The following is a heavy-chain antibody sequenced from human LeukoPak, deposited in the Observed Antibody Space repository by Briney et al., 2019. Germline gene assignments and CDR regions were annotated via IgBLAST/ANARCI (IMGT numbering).Heavy chain of an antibody. J-gene: IGHJ4*02. V-gene: IGHV3-48*03. CDR1: GFTFSSYE. CDR2: PSSSGSTI. Sequence: WVSLRLSCAASGFTFSSYEMNWVRQAPGKGLEWVSYPSSSGSTIYYADSVKGRFTISRDNAKNSLYLQMNSLRAEDTAVYYCARGDYYDSLDYFDYWGQGTLVTVSS. CDR3: ARGDYYDSLDYFDY. D-gene: IGHD3-22*01.